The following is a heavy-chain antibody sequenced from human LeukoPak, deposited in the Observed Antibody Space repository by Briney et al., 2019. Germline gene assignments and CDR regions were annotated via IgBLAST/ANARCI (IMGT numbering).Heavy chain of an antibody. V-gene: IGHV1-69*13. J-gene: IGHJ4*02. CDR3: ARDHCSSTSCYEGGGYYFDY. Sequence: GASVKVSCKASGGTFSSYAISWVRQAPGQGLEWMGGIIPIFGTANYAQKFQGRVTITADESTSTAYMELSSLRSEDTAVYYCARDHCSSTSCYEGGGYYFDYWGQGTLVTVSS. CDR1: GGTFSSYA. D-gene: IGHD2-2*01. CDR2: IIPIFGTA.